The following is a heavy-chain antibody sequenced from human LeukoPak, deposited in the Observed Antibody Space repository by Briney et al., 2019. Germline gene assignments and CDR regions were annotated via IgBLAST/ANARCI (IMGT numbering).Heavy chain of an antibody. CDR1: GFTFSSYA. CDR3: ARESEAFDI. CDR2: ISYDGSDK. Sequence: GGSLRLSCAASGFTFSSYAMHWVRQAPGKGLEWVAVISYDGSDKYHADSVKGRFTISRDNSKNTLYLQMNSLRAEDTAVFYCARESEAFDIWGQGTMVTVSS. J-gene: IGHJ3*02. V-gene: IGHV3-30-3*01.